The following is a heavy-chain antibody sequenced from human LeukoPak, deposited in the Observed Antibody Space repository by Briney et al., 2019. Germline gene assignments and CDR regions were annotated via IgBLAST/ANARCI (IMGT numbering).Heavy chain of an antibody. V-gene: IGHV3-30-3*01. CDR1: GFTFSSYA. CDR3: ARAPYYYDSSGPGD. Sequence: GGSLRLSCAASGFTFSSYAMHWVRQAPGKGLEWVAVISYDGSNKYYADSVKGRFTISRDNSKNTLYLQMNSLRAEDTAVYYCARAPYYYDSSGPGDWGQGTLVTVSS. CDR2: ISYDGSNK. D-gene: IGHD3-22*01. J-gene: IGHJ4*02.